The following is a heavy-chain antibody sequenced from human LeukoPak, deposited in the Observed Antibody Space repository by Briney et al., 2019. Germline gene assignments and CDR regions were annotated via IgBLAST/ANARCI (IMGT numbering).Heavy chain of an antibody. V-gene: IGHV4-59*12. Sequence: SETLSLTCTVSGGSISSYYWSWIRQPPGKGLEWIGYIYYSGSTNYNPSLKSRVTMSVDTSKNQFSLKLSSVTAADTAVYYCARSDFWSGYYNYWGQGTLVTVSS. J-gene: IGHJ4*02. CDR1: GGSISSYY. CDR2: IYYSGST. CDR3: ARSDFWSGYYNY. D-gene: IGHD3-3*01.